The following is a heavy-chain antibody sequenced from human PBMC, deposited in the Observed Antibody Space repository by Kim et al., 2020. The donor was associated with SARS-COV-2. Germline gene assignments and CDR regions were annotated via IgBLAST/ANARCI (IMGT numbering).Heavy chain of an antibody. J-gene: IGHJ4*02. CDR3: ARDFRIETPGRRDYDILTGYYEADFDY. CDR1: GYTFTSYG. CDR2: ISAYNGNT. Sequence: ASVKVSCKASGYTFTSYGISWVRQAPGQGLEWMGWISAYNGNTNYAQKLQGRVTMTTDTSTSTPYMELRSLRSDDTAVYYCARDFRIETPGRRDYDILTGYYEADFDYWGQGTLVTVSS. D-gene: IGHD3-9*01. V-gene: IGHV1-18*01.